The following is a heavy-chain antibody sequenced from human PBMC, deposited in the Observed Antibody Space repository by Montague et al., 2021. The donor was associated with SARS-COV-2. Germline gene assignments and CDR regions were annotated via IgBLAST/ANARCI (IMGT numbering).Heavy chain of an antibody. CDR3: ARHLRVGNRWNGFEADX. CDR2: IFYGGST. V-gene: IGHV4-39*01. CDR1: GDSISSTDHY. Sequence: SETLSLTCTVSGDSISSTDHYWAWMRQPPGKGLEWIASIFYGGSTYYNPSLKSRVTISVDTSKNLFSLQLNSVTPADTSVYYCARHLRVGNRWNGFEADXWGQGALVSVSS. J-gene: IGHJ4*02. D-gene: IGHD1-1*01.